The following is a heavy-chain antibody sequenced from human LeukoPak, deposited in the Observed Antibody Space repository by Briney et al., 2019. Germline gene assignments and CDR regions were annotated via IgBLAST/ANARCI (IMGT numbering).Heavy chain of an antibody. CDR2: ISSNGGST. CDR3: VKAYSSSWHFPGY. J-gene: IGHJ4*02. Sequence: GGSLRLSCSASGFTFSSYAMHWVRQAPGKGLEYVSAISSNGGSTYYADSVKGRFTISRDNSKNTLYLQMSSLRAEDTAVYYCVKAYSSSWHFPGYWGQGTLVTVSS. CDR1: GFTFSSYA. D-gene: IGHD6-13*01. V-gene: IGHV3-64D*06.